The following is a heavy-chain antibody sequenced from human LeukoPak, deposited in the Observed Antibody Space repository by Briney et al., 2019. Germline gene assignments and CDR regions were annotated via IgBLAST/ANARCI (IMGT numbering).Heavy chain of an antibody. D-gene: IGHD3-10*01. J-gene: IGHJ1*01. CDR2: IYYSGST. CDR1: GGSISSYY. CDR3: ARGDYYGSH. V-gene: IGHV4-59*01. Sequence: PSVTLSLTCTVSGGSISSYYWSWIRQPPGKGLEWIGYIYYSGSTNYNPSLKSRVTISVDTSKNQFSLKLSSVTAADTAVYYCARGDYYGSHWGQGTLVTVSS.